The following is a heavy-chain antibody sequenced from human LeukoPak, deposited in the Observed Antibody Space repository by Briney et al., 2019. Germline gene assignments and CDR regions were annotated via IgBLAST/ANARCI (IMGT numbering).Heavy chain of an antibody. CDR1: GGSISSGDYY. CDR3: ARDRYGSGGNNWFDP. V-gene: IGHV4-30-4*01. Sequence: SQTLSLTCTVSGGSISSGDYYWSWIRQPPGKGLEWIGYIYYSGSTYYNPSLKSRVTISVDTSKNQFSLKLSSVTAADTAVYYCARDRYGSGGNNWFDPWGQGTLVTVSS. CDR2: IYYSGST. J-gene: IGHJ5*02. D-gene: IGHD3-10*01.